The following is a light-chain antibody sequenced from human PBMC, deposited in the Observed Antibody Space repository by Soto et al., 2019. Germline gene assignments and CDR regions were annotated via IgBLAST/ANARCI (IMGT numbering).Light chain of an antibody. CDR1: QSLLHSNGYNY. Sequence: DIVMTQSPLSLPVTPGEPASISCRSSQSLLHSNGYNYLDWYLQKPGQSPQLLIYLGSNRASGVPARVSGSGSGTESALSVSRVKAGDVGVDDCMHSRQTPGTFVRGTKVEIK. CDR2: LGS. J-gene: IGKJ1*01. CDR3: MHSRQTPGT. V-gene: IGKV2-28*01.